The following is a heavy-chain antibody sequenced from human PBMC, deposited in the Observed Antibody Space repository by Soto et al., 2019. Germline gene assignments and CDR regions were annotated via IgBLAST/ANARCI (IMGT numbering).Heavy chain of an antibody. D-gene: IGHD3-10*01. CDR1: GGSISSSSYY. V-gene: IGHV4-39*01. CDR2: IYYSGST. J-gene: IGHJ2*01. CDR3: ARRYGSGSYYNSPLYWYFDL. Sequence: QLQLQESGPGLVKPSETLSLTCTVSGGSISSSSYYWGWIRQPPGKGLEWIGSIYYSGSTYYNPYLKSCVTIPVDTSKNQFSLKLSSVTAADTAVYYCARRYGSGSYYNSPLYWYFDLWGRGTLVTVSS.